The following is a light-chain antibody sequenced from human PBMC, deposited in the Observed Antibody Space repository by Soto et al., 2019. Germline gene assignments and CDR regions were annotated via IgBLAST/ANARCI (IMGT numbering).Light chain of an antibody. CDR1: SSDVGSYNL. V-gene: IGLV2-23*02. Sequence: QSALTQPASVSGSPGQSITISCTGTSSDVGSYNLVSWYQQHPGKAPKLMIYEVSKRPPGVSNRFSGSKSGNTASLTISGLQAEDEADYYCCSYAGSSTWVFGGGTKLTVI. J-gene: IGLJ3*02. CDR3: CSYAGSSTWV. CDR2: EVS.